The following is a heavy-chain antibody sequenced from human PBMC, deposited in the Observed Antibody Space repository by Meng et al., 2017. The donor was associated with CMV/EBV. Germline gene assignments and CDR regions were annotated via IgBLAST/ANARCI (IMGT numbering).Heavy chain of an antibody. V-gene: IGHV1-46*01. CDR3: ARTAVPPYYYDSSGYSMDV. CDR2: INPSGGST. J-gene: IGHJ6*02. CDR1: GGTFSSYA. D-gene: IGHD3-22*01. Sequence: ASVKVSCKASGGTFSSYAISWVRQAPGQGLEWMGIINPSGGSTSYAQKFQGRVTMTRDTSTSTVYMELSSLRSEDTAVYYCARTAVPPYYYDSSGYSMDVWGQGTTVTVSS.